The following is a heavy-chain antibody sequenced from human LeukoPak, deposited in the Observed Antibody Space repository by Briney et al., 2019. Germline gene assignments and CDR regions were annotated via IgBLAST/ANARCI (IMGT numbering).Heavy chain of an antibody. Sequence: SVKVSCKASGGTFSSYAISWVRQAPGHGLEWMGRIIPILGIANYAQKFQGRVTITADKSTSTAYMELSSLRSEDTAVYYCARAPDYYDSSGSHAGIDYWGQGTLVTVSS. CDR2: IIPILGIA. D-gene: IGHD3-22*01. CDR1: GGTFSSYA. CDR3: ARAPDYYDSSGSHAGIDY. J-gene: IGHJ4*02. V-gene: IGHV1-69*04.